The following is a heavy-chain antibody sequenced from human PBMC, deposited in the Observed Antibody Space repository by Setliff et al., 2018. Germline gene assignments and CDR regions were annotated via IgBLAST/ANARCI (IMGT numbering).Heavy chain of an antibody. CDR2: ISVYNGKT. D-gene: IGHD6-19*01. Sequence: GASVKVSCKASGYTFTSYGFSWVRQAPGQGLEWMGWISVYNGKTKYAQKFQGRVTMTTDTSTRTAYMEVTSLRSDDTAVYYCATEKFPGDWEPIAVAVDHNWFDPWGQGTLVTVSS. V-gene: IGHV1-18*01. CDR3: ATEKFPGDWEPIAVAVDHNWFDP. CDR1: GYTFTSYG. J-gene: IGHJ5*02.